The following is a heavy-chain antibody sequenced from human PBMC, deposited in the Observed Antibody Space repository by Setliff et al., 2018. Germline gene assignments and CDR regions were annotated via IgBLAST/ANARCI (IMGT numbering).Heavy chain of an antibody. Sequence: ASVKVSCKASGYSFLSYGITWVRQAPGQGLEWMGWISTDDGDTNFAQNFQGRVTMTMDASITTVYMELRRLTSDDTAVYYCVRQDILTSYYMFDYWGQGTLVTVSS. CDR1: GYSFLSYG. CDR3: VRQDILTSYYMFDY. J-gene: IGHJ4*02. V-gene: IGHV1-18*01. D-gene: IGHD3-9*01. CDR2: ISTDDGDT.